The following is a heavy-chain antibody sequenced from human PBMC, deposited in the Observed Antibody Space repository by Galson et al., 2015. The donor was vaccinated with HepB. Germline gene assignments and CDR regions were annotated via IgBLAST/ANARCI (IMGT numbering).Heavy chain of an antibody. Sequence: SVKVSCKASGYTFTSYAMHWVRQAPGQRLEWMGWINAGNGNTKYSQKFQGRVTITRDTSASTAYMELSSLRSEDTAVYYCARALNIAVAGDFDYWGQGTLVTVSS. CDR3: ARALNIAVAGDFDY. CDR1: GYTFTSYA. CDR2: INAGNGNT. V-gene: IGHV1-3*01. D-gene: IGHD6-19*01. J-gene: IGHJ4*02.